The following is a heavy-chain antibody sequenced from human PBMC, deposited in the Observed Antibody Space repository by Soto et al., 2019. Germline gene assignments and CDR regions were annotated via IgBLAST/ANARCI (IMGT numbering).Heavy chain of an antibody. J-gene: IGHJ6*01. CDR2: INHSGNT. CDR1: GGPFSGYY. V-gene: IGHV4-34*01. CDR3: ARKGGLDV. Sequence: PSETLSRTWAVYGGPFSGYYWSWLRQPPGKGPEWIGEINHSGNTKYTPSLESRVTISVDTSKNQFSLKLNSVSAADTAVYYCARKGGLDVRRQGATVTVSS.